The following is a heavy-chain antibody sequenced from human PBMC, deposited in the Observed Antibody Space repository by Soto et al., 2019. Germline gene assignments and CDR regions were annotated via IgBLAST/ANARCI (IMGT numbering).Heavy chain of an antibody. CDR2: ISGGGDST. Sequence: EVQLLESGGGLVQPGGSLRLSCAASGFTFSNYAMSWVRQAPGKGLEWVSTISGGGDSTYYADSVKGRFTISRDNSKNTPYLQVNSLRAEDTAAYYCAKRSLTPAAMKSPFDYWGQGTLVTVSS. D-gene: IGHD2-2*01. CDR1: GFTFSNYA. V-gene: IGHV3-23*01. CDR3: AKRSLTPAAMKSPFDY. J-gene: IGHJ4*02.